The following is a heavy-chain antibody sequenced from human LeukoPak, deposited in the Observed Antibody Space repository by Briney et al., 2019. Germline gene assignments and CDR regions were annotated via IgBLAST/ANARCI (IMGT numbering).Heavy chain of an antibody. J-gene: IGHJ4*02. CDR3: ARDPRGNSYGYNFDY. D-gene: IGHD5-18*01. Sequence: ASVKVSCKASGYTFTSFHMHWVRQAPGQGLEWMGIINPSGGSTSCAQKFQGRVFMTRDTSTSTVYMELSSLRSEDTAVYYCARDPRGNSYGYNFDYWGQGTLVTVSS. CDR2: INPSGGST. V-gene: IGHV1-46*01. CDR1: GYTFTSFH.